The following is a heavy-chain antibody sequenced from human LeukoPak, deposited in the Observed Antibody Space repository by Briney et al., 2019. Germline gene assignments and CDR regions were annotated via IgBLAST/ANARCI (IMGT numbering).Heavy chain of an antibody. D-gene: IGHD6-19*01. V-gene: IGHV4-39*02. Sequence: PSETLSLTCTVSGGSISSTSYYWGWIRQPPGKGLEWIGNNGGSTIYSPSLKSRVTISVDTSRNHFSLKLSSVTAADTAMYYCARLGLHSSGWHIYYYDYWGQGSLVIVSS. J-gene: IGHJ4*02. CDR2: NGGST. CDR3: ARLGLHSSGWHIYYYDY. CDR1: GGSISSTSYY.